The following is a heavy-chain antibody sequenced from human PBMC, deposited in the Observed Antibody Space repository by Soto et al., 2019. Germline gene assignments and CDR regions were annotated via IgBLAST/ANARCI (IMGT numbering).Heavy chain of an antibody. D-gene: IGHD4-17*01. CDR1: GFTFSSYS. CDR3: AREGYGDYGTYYYYYMDV. J-gene: IGHJ6*03. CDR2: ISSSSSYI. Sequence: EVQLVESGGGLVKPGGSLRLSCAASGFTFSSYSMNWVRQAPGKGLEWVSSISSSSSYIYYADSVKGRFTISRDNAKNSLYLQMNSLRAEDTAVYYCAREGYGDYGTYYYYYMDVWGKGTTVTVSS. V-gene: IGHV3-21*01.